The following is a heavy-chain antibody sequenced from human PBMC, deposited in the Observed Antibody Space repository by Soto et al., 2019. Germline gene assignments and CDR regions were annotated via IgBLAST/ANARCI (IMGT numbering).Heavy chain of an antibody. Sequence: EVQLVESGGGLVQPGGSLRLSCAASGFTFSDHYMDWVRQAPGKGLEWVGRTRNKANSYTTEYAASVKGRFTISRDDSKNSLYLQMNSLNTEDTAVYYCARGGYDSSGYYNDYYYGMDVWGQGTTVTVSS. CDR1: GFTFSDHY. CDR3: ARGGYDSSGYYNDYYYGMDV. CDR2: TRNKANSYTT. D-gene: IGHD3-22*01. J-gene: IGHJ6*02. V-gene: IGHV3-72*01.